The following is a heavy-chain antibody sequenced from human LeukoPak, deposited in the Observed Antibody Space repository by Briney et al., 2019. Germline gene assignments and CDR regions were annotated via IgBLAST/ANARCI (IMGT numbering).Heavy chain of an antibody. CDR2: IIPSGGST. D-gene: IGHD2-2*01. CDR3: ARVGSHGIVVGY. Sequence: GASVKVSCKASGYTFTSYYMHWVRQAPGQGLEWMGIIIPSGGSTSYAQKFQGRVTMTRDTSTSTVYMELSSLRSEDTAVYYCARVGSHGIVVGYWGQGTLVTVSS. V-gene: IGHV1-46*01. CDR1: GYTFTSYY. J-gene: IGHJ4*02.